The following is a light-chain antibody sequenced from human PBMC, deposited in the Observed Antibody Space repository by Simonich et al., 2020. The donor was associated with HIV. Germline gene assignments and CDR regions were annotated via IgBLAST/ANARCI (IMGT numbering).Light chain of an antibody. CDR1: RSDVGGYNY. CDR3: SSYTSSSTVV. CDR2: DVS. Sequence: QSALTQPASVSGSPGQSITISCTGTRSDVGGYNYVSWYQQHPGKAPQLMIYDVSKRPSGVSNRFSGSKSGNTASLTISVLQAEDEADYYCSSYTSSSTVVFGGGTKLTVL. V-gene: IGLV2-14*01. J-gene: IGLJ2*01.